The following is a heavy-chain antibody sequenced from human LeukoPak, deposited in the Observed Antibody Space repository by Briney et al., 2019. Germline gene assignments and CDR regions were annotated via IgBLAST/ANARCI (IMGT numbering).Heavy chain of an antibody. CDR1: GGSISSHY. D-gene: IGHD1-26*01. CDR2: IYYSGST. V-gene: IGHV4-59*08. CDR3: ARSIVGATSHKTYYYYMDV. J-gene: IGHJ6*03. Sequence: PSETLSLTCTVSGGSISSHYWSWIRQPPGKGLEWIGYIYYSGSTNYNPSLKSRVTISVDTSKNQFSLKLSSVTVADTAVYYCARSIVGATSHKTYYYYMDVWGKGTTVTVSS.